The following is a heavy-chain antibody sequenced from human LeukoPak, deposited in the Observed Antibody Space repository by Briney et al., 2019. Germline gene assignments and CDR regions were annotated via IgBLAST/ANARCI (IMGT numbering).Heavy chain of an antibody. Sequence: SETLSLTCSVSGASISSSSYYWGWIRQPPGKGLEWIGSIHYSVTSYYNSSLKSRVTISVDTSNNQFSLRLNSVTAADTAVYYCARIGLGSSEDYWGQGTLVTVSS. V-gene: IGHV4-39*07. CDR2: IHYSVTS. CDR1: GASISSSSYY. J-gene: IGHJ4*02. CDR3: ARIGLGSSEDY. D-gene: IGHD2-2*01.